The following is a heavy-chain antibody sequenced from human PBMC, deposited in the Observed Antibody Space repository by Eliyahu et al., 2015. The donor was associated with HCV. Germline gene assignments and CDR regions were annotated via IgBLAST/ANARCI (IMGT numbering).Heavy chain of an antibody. CDR3: ARESRVTMIVVASVFDY. V-gene: IGHV3-21*01. CDR1: SYX. Sequence: SYXMNWVRQAPGKGLEWVSSISSSSSYIYYADSVKGRFTISRDNAKNSLYLQMNSLRAEDTAVYYCARESRVTMIVVASVFDYWGQGTLVTVSS. CDR2: ISSSSSYI. D-gene: IGHD3-22*01. J-gene: IGHJ4*02.